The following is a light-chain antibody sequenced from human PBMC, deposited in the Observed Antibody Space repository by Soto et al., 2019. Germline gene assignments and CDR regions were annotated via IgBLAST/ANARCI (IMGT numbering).Light chain of an antibody. J-gene: IGLJ7*01. CDR1: SSNIGAGYD. V-gene: IGLV1-40*01. CDR3: HSYDSSLSGAV. Sequence: QSVLTQPPSVSGAPGQRVTISCTGSSSNIGAGYDVHWYQQLPGTAPKLLIYGNSNRPSGVPVRFSGSKSGTSASLAITGLQAEDEADYYCHSYDSSLSGAVFGGGTQLTVL. CDR2: GNS.